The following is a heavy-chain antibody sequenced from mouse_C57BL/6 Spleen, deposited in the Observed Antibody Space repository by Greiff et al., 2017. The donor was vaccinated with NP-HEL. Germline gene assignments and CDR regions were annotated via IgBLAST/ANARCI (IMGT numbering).Heavy chain of an antibody. J-gene: IGHJ1*03. CDR3: GRRAFYYGSSYAYWYFDV. Sequence: EVQLQQSGPELVKPGASVKISCKASGYSFTGYYMNWVKQSPEKSLEWIGEINPSTGGTTYNQKFKAKATLTVDKSSSTAYMQLKSLTSEDSAVYYCGRRAFYYGSSYAYWYFDVWGTGTTGTVSS. CDR1: GYSFTGYY. V-gene: IGHV1-42*01. CDR2: INPSTGGT. D-gene: IGHD1-1*01.